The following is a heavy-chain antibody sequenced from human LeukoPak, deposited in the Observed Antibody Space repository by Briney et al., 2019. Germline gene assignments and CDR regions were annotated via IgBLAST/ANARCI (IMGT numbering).Heavy chain of an antibody. D-gene: IGHD5-12*01. V-gene: IGHV3-48*03. Sequence: GGSLRLSCAASGFTFSSYEMNWVRQAPGKGLEWVSYISSSGSTIYYADSVKCRFTISRDKAKISLYLQMTSLRAQDTAVYFCARVRGFVDYWGQGTLVTVSS. J-gene: IGHJ4*02. CDR3: ARVRGFVDY. CDR2: ISSSGSTI. CDR1: GFTFSSYE.